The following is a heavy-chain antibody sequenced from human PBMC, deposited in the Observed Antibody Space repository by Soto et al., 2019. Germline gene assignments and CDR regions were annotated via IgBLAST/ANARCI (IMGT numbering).Heavy chain of an antibody. CDR3: ARSIVVVPAAIPYYFDY. Sequence: PSETLSLTCAVYGGSFSGYYWSWIRQPPGKGLEWIGEINHSGSTNFNPSLKSRVTISVDTSKNQFSLKLSSLTAADTAVYFCARSIVVVPAAIPYYFDYWGQGTLVTVSS. CDR1: GGSFSGYY. J-gene: IGHJ4*02. D-gene: IGHD2-2*01. CDR2: INHSGST. V-gene: IGHV4-34*01.